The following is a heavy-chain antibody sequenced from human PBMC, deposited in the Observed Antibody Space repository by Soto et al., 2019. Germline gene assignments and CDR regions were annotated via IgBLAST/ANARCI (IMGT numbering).Heavy chain of an antibody. CDR1: GGSSNSGGYC. V-gene: IGHV4-31*03. J-gene: IGHJ4*02. Sequence: SETPSLTCTVSGGSSNSGGYCWSWIRQHPGKGLEWIGYIYYSGSTYYNPSLKSRVTISVDTSKNQFSPKLSSVTAADTAVYYCARGYDFWSGLSLAHWGQGTLVTVSS. CDR2: IYYSGST. D-gene: IGHD3-3*01. CDR3: ARGYDFWSGLSLAH.